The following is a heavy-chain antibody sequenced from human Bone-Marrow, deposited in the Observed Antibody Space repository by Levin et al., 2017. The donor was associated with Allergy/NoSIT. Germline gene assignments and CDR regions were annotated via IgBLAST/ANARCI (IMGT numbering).Heavy chain of an antibody. CDR1: GFTFSSYG. CDR2: ISYDGSNK. Sequence: GGSLRLSCAASGFTFSSYGMHWVRQAPGKGLEWVAVISYDGSNKYYADSVKGRFTISRDNSKNTLYLQMNSLRAEDTAVYYCAKVKQFLEWLCDYWGQGTLVTVSS. CDR3: AKVKQFLEWLCDY. J-gene: IGHJ4*02. D-gene: IGHD3-3*01. V-gene: IGHV3-30*18.